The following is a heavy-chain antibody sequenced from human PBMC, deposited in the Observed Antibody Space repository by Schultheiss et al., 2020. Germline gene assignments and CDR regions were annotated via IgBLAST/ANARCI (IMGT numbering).Heavy chain of an antibody. D-gene: IGHD3-10*01. CDR2: INHSGST. Sequence: SETLSLTCAVYGGSFSGYYWSWIRQPPGKGLEWIGEINHSGSTNYNPSLKSRVTISVDTSKNQFSLKLSSVTAADTAVYYCARGIGGYYYGSGSYGYWFDPWGQGTLVTVSS. V-gene: IGHV4-34*01. CDR3: ARGIGGYYYGSGSYGYWFDP. CDR1: GGSFSGYY. J-gene: IGHJ5*02.